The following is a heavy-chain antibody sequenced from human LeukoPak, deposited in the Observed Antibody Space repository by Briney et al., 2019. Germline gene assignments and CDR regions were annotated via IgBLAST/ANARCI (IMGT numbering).Heavy chain of an antibody. CDR3: ARGAEQQLGAVYFDY. CDR2: INHSGST. V-gene: IGHV4-34*01. D-gene: IGHD6-13*01. J-gene: IGHJ4*02. CDR1: GRSFSGYY. Sequence: SETLSLTCAVYGRSFSGYYWSWIRQPPGKGLEWIGEINHSGSTNYNPSLKSRVTISVDTSKNQFSLKLSSVTAADTAVYYCARGAEQQLGAVYFDYWGQGTLVTVSS.